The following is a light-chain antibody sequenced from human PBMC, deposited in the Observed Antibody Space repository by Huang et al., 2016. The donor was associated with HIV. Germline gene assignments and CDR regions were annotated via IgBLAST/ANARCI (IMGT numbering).Light chain of an antibody. CDR3: MQSTQLPIT. V-gene: IGKV2D-29*02. Sequence: DIVMTQTPLSLSVTPGQPASISCKSSQSLLHSDRKTYLYWYLEKPGQFPQLLIYEVSNHFSGVPDRFSGGGSGTDFTLKISRVEAEDVGIYYCMQSTQLPITFGQGTRLEIK. J-gene: IGKJ5*01. CDR1: QSLLHSDRKTY. CDR2: EVS.